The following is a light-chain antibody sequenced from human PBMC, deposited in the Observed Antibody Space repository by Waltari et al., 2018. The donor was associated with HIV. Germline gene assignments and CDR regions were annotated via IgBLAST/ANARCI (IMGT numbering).Light chain of an antibody. CDR1: QSIDSN. Sequence: EIVMTQSPGTLSVSPGEGASLSCRASQSIDSNLAWYQQKGGQAPRLLIYGASTRATGIPARFSGSGSGTEFTLTINSLQSEDFAVYYCLQYNSWPFTFGPGTKVEIK. V-gene: IGKV3-15*01. CDR2: GAS. J-gene: IGKJ3*01. CDR3: LQYNSWPFT.